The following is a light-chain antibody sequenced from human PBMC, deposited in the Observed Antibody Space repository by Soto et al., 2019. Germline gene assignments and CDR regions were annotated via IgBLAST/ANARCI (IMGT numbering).Light chain of an antibody. J-gene: IGLJ2*01. Sequence: QSVLTQPPSASGTPGQRVTISCSGSSSNIGSYIVYWYQKLPGTAPKLLVYSSNQRPSGVPDRFSDSKSGTSASLAISGLRPEDEADYFCAAWDDSLSAVLFGGGTKLTVL. CDR1: SSNIGSYI. V-gene: IGLV1-47*01. CDR2: SSN. CDR3: AAWDDSLSAVL.